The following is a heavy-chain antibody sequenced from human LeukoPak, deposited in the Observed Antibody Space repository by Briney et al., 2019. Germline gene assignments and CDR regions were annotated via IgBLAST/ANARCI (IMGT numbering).Heavy chain of an antibody. CDR2: IYTSGST. V-gene: IGHV4-61*02. J-gene: IGHJ5*02. D-gene: IGHD4-17*01. CDR1: GGSISSGSYY. CDR3: ARAQIALYGDTRGRFDP. Sequence: SETLSLTCTVSGGSISSGSYYWSWIRQPAGKGLEWIGRIYTSGSTNYNPSLKSRVTISVDTSKNQFSLKLSSVTAADTAVYYCARAQIALYGDTRGRFDPWGQGTLVTVSS.